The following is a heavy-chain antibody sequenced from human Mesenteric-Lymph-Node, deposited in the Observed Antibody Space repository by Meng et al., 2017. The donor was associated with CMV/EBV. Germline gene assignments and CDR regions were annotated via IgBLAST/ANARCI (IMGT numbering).Heavy chain of an antibody. D-gene: IGHD2-21*01. Sequence: GGSLRLSCAASGFTFSNAWMSWVRQAPGKGLEWVGRIKSKTDGGTTDYAAPVKGRFTISRDDSKNTLYLQMNSLKTEDTAVYYCTTYDVVVIAGERYYWGQGTLVTVSS. CDR2: IKSKTDGGTT. CDR3: TTYDVVVIAGERYY. V-gene: IGHV3-15*01. J-gene: IGHJ4*02. CDR1: GFTFSNAW.